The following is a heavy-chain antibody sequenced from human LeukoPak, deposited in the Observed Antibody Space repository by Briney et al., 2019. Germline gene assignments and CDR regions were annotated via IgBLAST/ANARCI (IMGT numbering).Heavy chain of an antibody. CDR3: TTESGYSYGPNWFDP. D-gene: IGHD5-18*01. J-gene: IGHJ5*02. CDR1: GFTFSNAW. Sequence: GGSLRLPCAASGFTFSNAWMSWVRQAPGKGLEWVGRIKSKTDGGTTDYAAPVKGRFTISRDDSKNTLYLQMNSLKTEDTAVYYCTTESGYSYGPNWFDPWGQGTLVTVSS. CDR2: IKSKTDGGTT. V-gene: IGHV3-15*01.